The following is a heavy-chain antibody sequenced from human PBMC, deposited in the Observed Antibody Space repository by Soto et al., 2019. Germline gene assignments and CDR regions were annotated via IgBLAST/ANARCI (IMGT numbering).Heavy chain of an antibody. CDR2: ISVDGGST. J-gene: IGHJ1*01. CDR1: GFTFSTYV. D-gene: IGHD3-22*01. Sequence: QVQLVESGGGVVQPGRSLRLSCIASGFTFSTYVMHWVRQAPGEGLEWVAGISVDGGSTHYTDSVKGRFTISRDNAKNTVYLQMDSLTVEETIVYYCAREDESSGHAGTFKHWGQGTLVTVSS. V-gene: IGHV3-30*14. CDR3: AREDESSGHAGTFKH.